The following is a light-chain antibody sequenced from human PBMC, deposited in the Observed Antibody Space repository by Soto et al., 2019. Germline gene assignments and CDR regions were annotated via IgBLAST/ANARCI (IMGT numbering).Light chain of an antibody. CDR1: SSNIESNT. Sequence: QSVLTQPPSASGTPGQRVTISCSGSSSNIESNTVYWYQQLPGMAPRLLIHTNDRRPSGVPDRFSGSKSGTSASLAISGLQSEDEAEYFCQSWDISLGGYVFGSGTKVTVL. CDR3: QSWDISLGGYV. CDR2: TND. J-gene: IGLJ1*01. V-gene: IGLV1-44*01.